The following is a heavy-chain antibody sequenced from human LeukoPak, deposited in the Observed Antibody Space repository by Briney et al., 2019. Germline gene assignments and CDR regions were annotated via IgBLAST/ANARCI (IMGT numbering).Heavy chain of an antibody. CDR3: ARGGYSVVVTAAWGFDP. Sequence: GASVKVSCKASGGTFSSYAISWVRQAPGQGLEWMGGIIPIFGTANYAQKFQGRVTITADESTSTAYMELSSLRSEDTAVYYCARGGYSVVVTAAWGFDPWGQGTLVTVSS. D-gene: IGHD2-21*02. V-gene: IGHV1-69*13. CDR2: IIPIFGTA. J-gene: IGHJ5*02. CDR1: GGTFSSYA.